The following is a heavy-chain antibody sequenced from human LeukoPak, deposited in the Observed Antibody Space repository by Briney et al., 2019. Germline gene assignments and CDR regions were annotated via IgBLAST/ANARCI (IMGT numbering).Heavy chain of an antibody. V-gene: IGHV3-21*01. CDR3: AREAIDIVVVVAAHDAFDI. J-gene: IGHJ3*02. Sequence: GGSLRLSCAASRFTLSIYSMNWVRQAPGNGLEWVSPTSSSSSFINSAGSVTGRFTNSRDNAKKSLYLQMNSLRAEDTTVYYCAREAIDIVVVVAAHDAFDIWGQGTMVTVSS. CDR1: RFTLSIYS. CDR2: TSSSSSFI. D-gene: IGHD2-15*01.